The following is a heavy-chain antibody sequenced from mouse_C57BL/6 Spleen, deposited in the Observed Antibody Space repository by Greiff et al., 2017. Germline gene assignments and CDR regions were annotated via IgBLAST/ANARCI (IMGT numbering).Heavy chain of an antibody. CDR3: ARINYEGVSYWYFDV. Sequence: QVQLQQSGAELARPGASVKMSCKASGYTFTSYTMHWVKQRPGQGLEWIGYINPSSGYTKYNQKFKDKATLTADKSSCTAYMQLSSLTSEDSAVYYCARINYEGVSYWYFDVWGTGTTVTVSS. CDR2: INPSSGYT. J-gene: IGHJ1*03. D-gene: IGHD1-1*01. CDR1: GYTFTSYT. V-gene: IGHV1-4*01.